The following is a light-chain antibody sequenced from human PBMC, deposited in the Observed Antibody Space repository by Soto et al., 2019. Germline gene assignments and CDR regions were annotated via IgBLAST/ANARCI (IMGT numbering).Light chain of an antibody. V-gene: IGLV2-14*01. Sequence: QSVLTQPASVSGSPGQSITISCTGTSSDVGGYNYVSWYQQHPGKAPKLMIYDVSNRPSGVSNRFSGSKSGNTASLTISGLQAEDEADYYCSSYTSSSNLCVFGTGTKVTVL. CDR1: SSDVGGYNY. J-gene: IGLJ1*01. CDR3: SSYTSSSNLCV. CDR2: DVS.